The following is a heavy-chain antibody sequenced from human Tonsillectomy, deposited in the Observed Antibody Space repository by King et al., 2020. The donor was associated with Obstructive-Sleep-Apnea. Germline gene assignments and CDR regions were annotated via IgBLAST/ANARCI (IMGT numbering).Heavy chain of an antibody. CDR1: GYTFTGYY. Sequence: VQLVESGAEVKKPGASVKVSCKASGYTFTGYYMHWVRQAPGQGLEWMGWINPNSGGTNYAQKFQGWVTMTRDTSISTAYMELSRLRSDDTAVYYWSRDRGDVVGASPPVSYFDYWGQGTRVTVSS. J-gene: IGHJ4*02. V-gene: IGHV1-2*04. CDR2: INPNSGGT. D-gene: IGHD1-26*01. CDR3: SRDRGDVVGASPPVSYFDY.